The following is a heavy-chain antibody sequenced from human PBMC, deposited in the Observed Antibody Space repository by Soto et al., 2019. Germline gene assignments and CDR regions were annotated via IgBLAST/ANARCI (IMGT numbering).Heavy chain of an antibody. CDR1: GGSLSSGAYY. J-gene: IGHJ5*02. CDR2: IYYSGTT. Sequence: SETLSLTCTVSGGSLSSGAYYWNWIRQHPGKGLEWIGYIYYSGTTAYNPSLKTRVTISPDTSKNQFSLNLSSVTAADTAIYYCARARQYYDCELDPWGQGTLVTVSS. D-gene: IGHD3-16*01. CDR3: ARARQYYDCELDP. V-gene: IGHV4-31*03.